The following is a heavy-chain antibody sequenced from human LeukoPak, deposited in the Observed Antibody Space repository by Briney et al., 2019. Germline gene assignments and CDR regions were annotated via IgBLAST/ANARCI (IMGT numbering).Heavy chain of an antibody. CDR1: GFTFVGNA. CDR2: VSGSDGSS. Sequence: GGSLRLSCATSGFTFVGNAMSWVRQAPGKGLEWVSGVSGSDGSSHYADSVKGRFTISVDNSKNTLHLQMNSLRAEDTAVYYCAKGGLGGYNAVFDHWGQGTLVTVSS. J-gene: IGHJ4*02. CDR3: AKGGLGGYNAVFDH. V-gene: IGHV3-23*01. D-gene: IGHD5-24*01.